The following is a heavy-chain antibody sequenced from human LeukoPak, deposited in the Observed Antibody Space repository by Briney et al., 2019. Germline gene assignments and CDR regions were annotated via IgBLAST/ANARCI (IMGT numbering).Heavy chain of an antibody. J-gene: IGHJ4*02. CDR2: INPSAGST. Sequence: ASVKVSCKASAYTFTSYYMHWVRQAPGQGLGWMGIINPSAGSTSYAQTFQGRVTMTRDTSTSTVYLELSSLTSEDTAVYYCATGPTVTRLDYWGQGTLVTVSS. CDR1: AYTFTSYY. CDR3: ATGPTVTRLDY. V-gene: IGHV1-46*01. D-gene: IGHD4-17*01.